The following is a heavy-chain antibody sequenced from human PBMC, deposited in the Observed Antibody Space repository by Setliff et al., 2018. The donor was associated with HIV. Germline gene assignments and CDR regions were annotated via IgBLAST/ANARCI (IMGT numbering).Heavy chain of an antibody. CDR1: GGSISSYY. CDR3: ARGLSFYDPGGFDY. Sequence: PSETLSLTCTVSGGSISSYYWSWIRQPPGKGLEWIGYIYTSGGTNYNPSLKSQVTISVDTSKNQFSLKLSSVTAADTAVYYCARGLSFYDPGGFDYWGQGTLVTVSS. CDR2: IYTSGGT. J-gene: IGHJ4*02. D-gene: IGHD3-22*01. V-gene: IGHV4-4*09.